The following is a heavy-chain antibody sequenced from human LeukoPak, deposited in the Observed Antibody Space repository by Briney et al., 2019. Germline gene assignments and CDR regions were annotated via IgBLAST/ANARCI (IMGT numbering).Heavy chain of an antibody. J-gene: IGHJ4*02. D-gene: IGHD6-19*01. Sequence: GGSLRLSCAASGFTFDDYAMHWVRQAPGKGLEWVSGISWNSGSIGYADSVKGRLTISRDNAKNSLYLQMNSLRAEDTALYYCAKHGRSGWYFDYWGQGTLVTVSS. CDR2: ISWNSGSI. CDR1: GFTFDDYA. CDR3: AKHGRSGWYFDY. V-gene: IGHV3-9*01.